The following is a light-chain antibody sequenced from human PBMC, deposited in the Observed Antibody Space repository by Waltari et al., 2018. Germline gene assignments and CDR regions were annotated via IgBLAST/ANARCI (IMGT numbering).Light chain of an antibody. CDR1: SSAVGSYDV. CDR3: CSRSYV. J-gene: IGLJ1*01. Sequence: QSALTQPASVSGSPGQSITISCTGTSSAVGSYDVVSWYQQNPGKAPKLIIYEETQRPSGVPSRFSGAKSGNTASLTISGFQAEDEGDYYCCSRSYVFGNGTKVTVL. CDR2: EET. V-gene: IGLV2-23*01.